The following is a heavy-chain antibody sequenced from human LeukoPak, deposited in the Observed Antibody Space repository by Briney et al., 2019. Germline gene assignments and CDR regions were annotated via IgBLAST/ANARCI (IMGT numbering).Heavy chain of an antibody. J-gene: IGHJ4*02. CDR1: GFTFSVYA. D-gene: IGHD5-12*01. Sequence: QPGGSLRLSCAASGFTFSVYAMSWVRQAPGKGLEWVSGISGSGGSTYDADSVKGRFTISRDNSKNTLYLQMNSLRDEDTAVYYCAKALGYSGYDSVPRGRAVDYWGQGTLVTVSS. CDR3: AKALGYSGYDSVPRGRAVDY. V-gene: IGHV3-23*01. CDR2: ISGSGGST.